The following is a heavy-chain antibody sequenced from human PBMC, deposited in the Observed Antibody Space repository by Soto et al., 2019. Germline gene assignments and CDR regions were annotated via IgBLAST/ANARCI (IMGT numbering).Heavy chain of an antibody. CDR1: GFSFIDYW. Sequence: GGSLRLSCAASGFSFIDYWMSWVRQAPGKGLEWVANLNQDGNEKNYMDYVKGRFTISRDNAKNSVYLQLNSLRAEDTAVYYCARDKFSGTYYIKGVTYLFDYWGQGALVTVSS. CDR3: ARDKFSGTYYIKGVTYLFDY. D-gene: IGHD1-26*01. V-gene: IGHV3-7*03. J-gene: IGHJ4*02. CDR2: LNQDGNEK.